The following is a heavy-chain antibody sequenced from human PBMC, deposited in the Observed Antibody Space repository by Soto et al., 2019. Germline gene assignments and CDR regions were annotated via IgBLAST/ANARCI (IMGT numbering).Heavy chain of an antibody. J-gene: IGHJ6*02. D-gene: IGHD2-8*01. CDR3: ARYNGRTYYYYYGMDV. CDR1: GGSFSGYY. Sequence: SETLSLTCAVYGGSFSGYYWSWIRQPPGKGLEWIGEINHSGSTNYNPSLKSRVTISVDTSKNQFSLKLSSVTAADTAVYYCARYNGRTYYYYYGMDVWGQGTTVTVSS. CDR2: INHSGST. V-gene: IGHV4-34*01.